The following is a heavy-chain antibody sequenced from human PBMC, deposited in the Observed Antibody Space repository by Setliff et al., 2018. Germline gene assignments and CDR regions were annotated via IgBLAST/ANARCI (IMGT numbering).Heavy chain of an antibody. D-gene: IGHD7-27*01. V-gene: IGHV3-48*01. J-gene: IGHJ6*03. Sequence: PGGSLRLSCAASGFTFSAYGMNWVRQAPGEGLEWVSYISSISSSTIYYADSVKGRFTISRDNSKNTLYLQMGSMRAEDMAVYYCARELGHYYYYYMDVWGKGTTVTVSS. CDR3: ARELGHYYYYYMDV. CDR2: ISSISSSTI. CDR1: GFTFSAYG.